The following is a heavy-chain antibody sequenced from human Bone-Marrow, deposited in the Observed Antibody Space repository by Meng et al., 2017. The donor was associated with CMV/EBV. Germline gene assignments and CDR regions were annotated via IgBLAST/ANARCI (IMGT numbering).Heavy chain of an antibody. J-gene: IGHJ4*02. CDR1: GASISSFY. CDR3: ARRGAVASVDY. V-gene: IGHV4-39*01. D-gene: IGHD6-19*01. Sequence: SETLSLTCTVSGASISSFYWSWIRQPPGKGLEWIGSIYYSGSTYYNPSLKSRVTISVDTSKNQFSLKLSSVTAADTAVYYCARRGAVASVDYWGQGTLVTVSS. CDR2: IYYSGST.